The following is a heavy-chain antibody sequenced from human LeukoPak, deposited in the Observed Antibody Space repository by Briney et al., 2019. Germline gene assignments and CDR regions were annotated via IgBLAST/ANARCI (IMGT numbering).Heavy chain of an antibody. D-gene: IGHD3-16*02. CDR1: GFPFGDYA. Sequence: GGSLRLSCIVSGFPFGDYAMSWFRQAPGKGLEWAGFIRSKPYGGTTEYAASVKGRFTISRDDSASIAYLQMNSLKTEDTAMYYCSRGSAYDYVWGSYHYSYFDYWGQGILVTVSS. CDR3: SRGSAYDYVWGSYHYSYFDY. V-gene: IGHV3-49*03. CDR2: IRSKPYGGTT. J-gene: IGHJ4*02.